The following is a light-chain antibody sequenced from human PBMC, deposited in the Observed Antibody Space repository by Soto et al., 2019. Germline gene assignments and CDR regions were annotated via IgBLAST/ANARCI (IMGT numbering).Light chain of an antibody. J-gene: IGKJ1*01. CDR1: QNIYSN. Sequence: IVMTQSPATLSVSPGERATLSCRASQNIYSNVAWYQQRPGQAPRLLIYRAFTRAPGIPARFSGSGSGTEFTLTISSLQSEDFTVYYCLQYHNVWAFGQGTKVEIK. CDR2: RAF. V-gene: IGKV3-15*01. CDR3: LQYHNVWA.